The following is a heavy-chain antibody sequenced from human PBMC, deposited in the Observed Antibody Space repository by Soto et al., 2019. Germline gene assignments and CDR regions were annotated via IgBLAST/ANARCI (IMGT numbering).Heavy chain of an antibody. CDR3: ARTMVRGVIETFDY. CDR2: IYYSGST. V-gene: IGHV4-59*04. Sequence: ASETLSLTCTVSGGSISSYYWSWIRQPPGKGLEWIGYIYYSGSTYYNPSLKSRVTISVDTSKNQFSLKLSSVTAADTAVYYCARTMVRGVIETFDYWGQGTLVTVSS. J-gene: IGHJ4*02. CDR1: GGSISSYY. D-gene: IGHD3-10*01.